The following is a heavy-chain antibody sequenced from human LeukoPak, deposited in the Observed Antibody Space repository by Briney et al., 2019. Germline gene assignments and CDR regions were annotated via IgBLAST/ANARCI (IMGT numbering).Heavy chain of an antibody. V-gene: IGHV3-49*03. D-gene: IGHD3-3*01. CDR1: GFTFGDYA. J-gene: IGHJ4*02. CDR3: ARDPLTMFDY. CDR2: IKSKTDGGTT. Sequence: PGGSLRLSCTASGFTFGDYAMSWFRQAPGKGLEWVGFIKSKTDGGTTDYAAPVKGRFTISRDDSKNTLYLQMNSLRAEDTAVYYCARDPLTMFDYWGQGTLVTVSS.